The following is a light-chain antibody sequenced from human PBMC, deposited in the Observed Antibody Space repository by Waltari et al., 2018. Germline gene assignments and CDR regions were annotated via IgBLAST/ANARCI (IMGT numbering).Light chain of an antibody. Sequence: DIQMTQSPSSLSASVGDRVTITCRASQSISSYLNWYQQKPGKAPKLLIYAASSLQSGVPSRFSGSGSGTDFTLTISSLQAEDVAVYYCHQYHDIPLTFGGGTKVEI. V-gene: IGKV1-39*01. CDR2: AAS. CDR1: QSISSY. J-gene: IGKJ4*01. CDR3: HQYHDIPLT.